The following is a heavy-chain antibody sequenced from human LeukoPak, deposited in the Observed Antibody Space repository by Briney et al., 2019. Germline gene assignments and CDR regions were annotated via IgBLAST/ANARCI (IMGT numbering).Heavy chain of an antibody. D-gene: IGHD5-18*01. V-gene: IGHV1-69*04. CDR2: IIPILGIA. Sequence: SVKVPCKASGGTFSSYAISWVRQAPGQGLEWMGRIIPILGIANYAQKFQGRVTITADKSTSTAYMELSSLRSEDTAVYYCARTYTVMAPIQNNWFDPWGQGTLVTVSS. J-gene: IGHJ5*02. CDR1: GGTFSSYA. CDR3: ARTYTVMAPIQNNWFDP.